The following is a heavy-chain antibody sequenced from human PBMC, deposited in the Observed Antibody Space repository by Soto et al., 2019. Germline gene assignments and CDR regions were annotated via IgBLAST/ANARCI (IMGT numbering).Heavy chain of an antibody. V-gene: IGHV1-3*01. J-gene: IGHJ4*02. Sequence: GASVKVSCKASGYTFTSYAMHWVRQAPGQRLEWMGWINAGNGNTKYSQKFQGRFTISRDNAENSVYLEMESLRDEDTALYYCARDVDADFRTDFDYWGRGTLVTVSS. CDR2: INAGNGNT. CDR3: ARDVDADFRTDFDY. D-gene: IGHD4-17*01. CDR1: GYTFTSYA.